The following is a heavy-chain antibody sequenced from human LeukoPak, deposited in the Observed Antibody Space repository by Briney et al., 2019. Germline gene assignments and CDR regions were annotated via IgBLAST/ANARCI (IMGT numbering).Heavy chain of an antibody. CDR3: ARDLYNWNAEGYYGMDV. D-gene: IGHD1-1*01. CDR1: GYTFTSYG. V-gene: IGHV1-18*01. Sequence: GASVKVSCKASGYTFTSYGISWVRQAPGQGLEWMGWISAYNGNTNYAQKLQGRVTMTTDTSTSTAYMELRSLRSDDTAVYYCARDLYNWNAEGYYGMDVWGQGTTVTVSS. J-gene: IGHJ6*02. CDR2: ISAYNGNT.